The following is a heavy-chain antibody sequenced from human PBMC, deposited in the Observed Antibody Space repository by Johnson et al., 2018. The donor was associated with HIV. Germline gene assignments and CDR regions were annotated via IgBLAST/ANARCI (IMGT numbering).Heavy chain of an antibody. CDR2: IDTTGDT. Sequence: VQLVESGGGLVHPGGSLRLSCAASGFTFSSYDMHWVRQPTGKGLEWVSSIDTTGDTYYPGSVRGRFTISRENAKNSLYLQMNNLRAGDSAVYYCVRASWFGAFDIWGQGTMVTVSS. V-gene: IGHV3-13*01. CDR1: GFTFSSYD. CDR3: VRASWFGAFDI. D-gene: IGHD3-10*01. J-gene: IGHJ3*02.